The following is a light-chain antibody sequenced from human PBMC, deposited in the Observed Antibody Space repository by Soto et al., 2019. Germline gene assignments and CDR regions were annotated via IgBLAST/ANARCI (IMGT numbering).Light chain of an antibody. CDR3: QQYYSTPGT. CDR1: QSVLYSSNNKNY. J-gene: IGKJ1*01. V-gene: IGKV4-1*01. CDR2: WAS. Sequence: DVVMTQSPDSLAGSLGERATINCKSSQSVLYSSNNKNYLAWYQQKPGQPPKLLIYWASTRESGVPDRFSGSGSGTDFTLTISSLQAEDVAVYYCQQYYSTPGTFGQGTKVDIK.